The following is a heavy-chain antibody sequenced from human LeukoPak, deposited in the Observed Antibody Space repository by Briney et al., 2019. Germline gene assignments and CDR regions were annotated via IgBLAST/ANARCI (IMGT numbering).Heavy chain of an antibody. Sequence: GESLKISCKGSGYSFTNYWIGWVRQMPGKGPEWMGIIWPGDSDTTYSPSFQGQVTISADKSISTAFLQWSSLKASDTAMYYCVRSPPRATAASYWYFDHWGRGALVTVSS. CDR1: GYSFTNYW. V-gene: IGHV5-51*01. J-gene: IGHJ2*01. D-gene: IGHD2-2*01. CDR3: VRSPPRATAASYWYFDH. CDR2: IWPGDSDT.